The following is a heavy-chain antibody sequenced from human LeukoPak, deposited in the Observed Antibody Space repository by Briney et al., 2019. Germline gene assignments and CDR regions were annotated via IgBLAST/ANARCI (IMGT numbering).Heavy chain of an antibody. D-gene: IGHD3-9*01. CDR3: AKGVWATILTNDAFDI. J-gene: IGHJ3*02. CDR1: GFTFSSYA. CDR2: IICSDGST. Sequence: GGSLRLSCAASGFTFSSYAMICVPQAPGKGLEWVSAIICSDGSTYYADSVKGRFTISRDNSKNTLYLQMNSLRAEDTAVYYCAKGVWATILTNDAFDIWGQGTMVTVSS. V-gene: IGHV3-23*01.